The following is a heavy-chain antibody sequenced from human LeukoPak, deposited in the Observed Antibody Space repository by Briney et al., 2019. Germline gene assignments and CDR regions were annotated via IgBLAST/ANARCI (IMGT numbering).Heavy chain of an antibody. CDR2: ISSSSSTI. CDR3: ARDVSIVGATRGFDY. J-gene: IGHJ4*02. Sequence: GGSLRLSCAASGFTFSSYNMNWVRQAPGKGLEWVSYISSSSSTIYYADSVKGRFTISRDNAKNTLYLQMNSLRAEDTAVYYCARDVSIVGATRGFDYWGQGTLVTVSS. V-gene: IGHV3-48*04. CDR1: GFTFSSYN. D-gene: IGHD1-26*01.